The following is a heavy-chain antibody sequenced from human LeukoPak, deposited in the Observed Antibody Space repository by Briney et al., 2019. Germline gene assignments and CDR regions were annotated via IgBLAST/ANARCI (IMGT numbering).Heavy chain of an antibody. Sequence: PSETLSLTCIVSGGSISSGYYWGWIRPPPGKGLEWIGSIYHSGTTYYNPSLKSRVTISVDTSKNQFSLKLSSVTAADTAVYYCARGRGIVVVSHFDYWGQGTLVTVSS. CDR1: GGSISSGYY. CDR3: ARGRGIVVVSHFDY. CDR2: IYHSGTT. D-gene: IGHD3-22*01. J-gene: IGHJ4*02. V-gene: IGHV4-38-2*02.